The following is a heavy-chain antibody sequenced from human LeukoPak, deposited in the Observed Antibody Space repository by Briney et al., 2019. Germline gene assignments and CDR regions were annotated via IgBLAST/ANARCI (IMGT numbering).Heavy chain of an antibody. CDR2: INTNTVNP. Sequence: ASVKVSCKASGYTFTSYAMNWVRQAPGQGLEWMGWINTNTVNPTYAQGFTGRFVFSLDTSVSTAYLQISSLKAEDTAVYYCARDGTSGYRNWFDPWGQGTLVTVSS. V-gene: IGHV7-4-1*02. J-gene: IGHJ5*02. D-gene: IGHD5-12*01. CDR3: ARDGTSGYRNWFDP. CDR1: GYTFTSYA.